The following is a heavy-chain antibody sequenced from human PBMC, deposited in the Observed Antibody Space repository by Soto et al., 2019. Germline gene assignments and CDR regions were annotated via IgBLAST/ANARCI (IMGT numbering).Heavy chain of an antibody. CDR2: INHSGST. J-gene: IGHJ4*02. Sequence: SETLSLTCAVYGGSFSGYYWSWIRQPPGKGLEWIGEINHSGSTNYNPSLKSRVTTSVDTSKNQFSLKLSSVTAADTAVYYCASPIAAAGTSWGQGTLVTVSS. D-gene: IGHD6-13*01. CDR1: GGSFSGYY. V-gene: IGHV4-34*01. CDR3: ASPIAAAGTS.